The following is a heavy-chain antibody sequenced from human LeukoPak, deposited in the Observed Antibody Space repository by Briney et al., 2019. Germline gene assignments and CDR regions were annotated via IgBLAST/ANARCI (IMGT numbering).Heavy chain of an antibody. CDR2: INHSGST. Sequence: SETLSLTCAVYGGSFSGYYWSWIRQPPGKGLEWIGEINHSGSTNYNPSLKSRVTISVDTSKNQFSLKLSSVTAADTAVYYCARVPDGIAAGYWGQGTLVTVSS. J-gene: IGHJ4*02. CDR1: GGSFSGYY. D-gene: IGHD6-13*01. V-gene: IGHV4-34*01. CDR3: ARVPDGIAAGY.